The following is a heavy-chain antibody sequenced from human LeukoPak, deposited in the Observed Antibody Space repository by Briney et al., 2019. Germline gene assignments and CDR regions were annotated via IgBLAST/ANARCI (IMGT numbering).Heavy chain of an antibody. V-gene: IGHV4-59*08. CDR1: GGSISSYY. J-gene: IGHJ3*02. CDR2: IYYSGST. CDR3: ASVNRRLGAFDI. D-gene: IGHD3-16*01. Sequence: SETLSLTCTVSGGSISSYYWSWIRQPPGKGLEWIGYIYYSGSTNYNPSLKSRVTISVDTSKNQFSLKLSSVTAADTAVYYCASVNRRLGAFDIWGQGTMVTVSS.